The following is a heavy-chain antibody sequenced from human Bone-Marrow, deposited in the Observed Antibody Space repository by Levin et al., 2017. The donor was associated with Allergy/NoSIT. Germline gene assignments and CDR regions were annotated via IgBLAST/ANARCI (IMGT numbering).Heavy chain of an antibody. CDR1: GDSVSSGSSY. D-gene: IGHD6-25*01. CDR2: IYNNGHS. J-gene: IGHJ3*01. V-gene: IGHV4-61*01. Sequence: SETLSLTCSVSGDSVSSGSSYWSWIRQPPGKGLEWIGYIYNNGHSNYNPSLKSRVTISIDTSKNQFSLKLTSATAADTAVYYCASDLGRHCYDTTGYHWIYAFDVWGQGTMVTVSS. CDR3: ASDLGRHCYDTTGYHWIYAFDV.